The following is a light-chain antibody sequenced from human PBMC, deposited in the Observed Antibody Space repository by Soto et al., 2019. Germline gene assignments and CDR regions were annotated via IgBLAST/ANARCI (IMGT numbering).Light chain of an antibody. V-gene: IGKV1-5*03. CDR3: QQYDNWPIT. Sequence: DIQMTQSPSTLAGSLGGRVTITCRASQTISSWLAWYQQKPGKAPKLLIYKSSTLKSGVPSRFSGSGSGTEFTLIISSLQSEDSAVYYCQQYDNWPITFGQGTRLEIK. CDR2: KSS. CDR1: QTISSW. J-gene: IGKJ5*01.